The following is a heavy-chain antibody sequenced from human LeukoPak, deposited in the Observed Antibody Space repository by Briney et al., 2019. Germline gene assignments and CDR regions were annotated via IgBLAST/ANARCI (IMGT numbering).Heavy chain of an antibody. CDR3: ARYPGSAEYRHYYYMDV. D-gene: IGHD2-15*01. Sequence: PSETLPLTCTISGGSISNYFWSWIRQPPGKGLESIGYVYNSGSSNYNPSLKSRVTISVDTSKNQFSLKLSSVTAADTAVYYCARYPGSAEYRHYYYMDVWGKGTTVTVSS. CDR1: GGSISNYF. V-gene: IGHV4-59*01. CDR2: VYNSGSS. J-gene: IGHJ6*03.